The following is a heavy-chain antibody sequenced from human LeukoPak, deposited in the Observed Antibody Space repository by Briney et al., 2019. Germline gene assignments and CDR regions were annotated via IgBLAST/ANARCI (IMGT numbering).Heavy chain of an antibody. Sequence: SETLSLTCTVSGGSISSSSYYWGWIRQPPGEGLEWIGSIYYSGSTYYNPSLKSRVTISVDTSKNQFSLKLSSVTAADTAVYYCATLLAGRPFDYWGQGTLVTVSS. V-gene: IGHV4-39*01. J-gene: IGHJ4*02. CDR1: GGSISSSSYY. CDR3: ATLLAGRPFDY. CDR2: IYYSGST. D-gene: IGHD3-3*02.